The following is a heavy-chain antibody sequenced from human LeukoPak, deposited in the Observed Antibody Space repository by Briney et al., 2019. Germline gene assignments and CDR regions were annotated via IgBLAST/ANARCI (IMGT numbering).Heavy chain of an antibody. CDR1: GFIFSVSD. CDR3: AVNFRH. V-gene: IGHV3-21*01. D-gene: IGHD2/OR15-2a*01. J-gene: IGHJ4*02. Sequence: GGSLRLSCAAPGFIFSVSDMVWARQAPGKGLEWVSTITHNSANIYYADSVTGRFSISRDNARNSLFLQMNSLRAEDTAVYYCAVNFRHWGPGTLVTVSS. CDR2: ITHNSANI.